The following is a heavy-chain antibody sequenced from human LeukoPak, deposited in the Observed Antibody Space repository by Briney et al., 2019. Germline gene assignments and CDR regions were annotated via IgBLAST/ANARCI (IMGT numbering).Heavy chain of an antibody. J-gene: IGHJ4*02. CDR2: IYTSGST. CDR1: GGSISSSSYY. Sequence: SETLSLTCTVSGGSISSSSYYWGWIRQPPGKGLEWIGRIYTSGSTNYNPSLKSRVTMSVDTSKNQFSLKLSSVTAADTAVYYCARDLWGSYCFDYWGQGTLVTVSS. CDR3: ARDLWGSYCFDY. D-gene: IGHD1-26*01. V-gene: IGHV4-39*07.